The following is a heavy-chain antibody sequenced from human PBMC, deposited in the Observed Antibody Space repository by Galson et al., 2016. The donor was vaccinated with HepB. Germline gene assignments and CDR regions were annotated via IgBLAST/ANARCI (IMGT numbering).Heavy chain of an antibody. CDR3: ARSKDSRWYSSFDY. CDR1: GFTVSNNY. CDR2: LYSGGSS. D-gene: IGHD6-13*01. V-gene: IGHV3-53*01. J-gene: IGHJ4*02. Sequence: SLRLSCAAAGFTVSNNYMSWVRQAPGRGLEWVSTLYSGGSSYYADSVEGRFTISRDNARNSMYLQMNSLRVEDTAVYYCARSKDSRWYSSFDYWGQGTLATVSS.